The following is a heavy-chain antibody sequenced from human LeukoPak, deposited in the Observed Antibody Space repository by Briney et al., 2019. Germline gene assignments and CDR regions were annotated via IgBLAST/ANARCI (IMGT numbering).Heavy chain of an antibody. CDR3: ARGRAGYCSGGSCFRFDY. CDR2: INHSGST. J-gene: IGHJ4*02. D-gene: IGHD2-15*01. V-gene: IGHV4-34*01. CDR1: GGSFSGYY. Sequence: PSETLSLTCAVYGGSFSGYYWSWIRQPPGKGLEWIGEINHSGSTNYNPSLKSRVTISVATTKNQCSLKLSSVTAADTAVYYCARGRAGYCSGGSCFRFDYWGQGTLVTVSS.